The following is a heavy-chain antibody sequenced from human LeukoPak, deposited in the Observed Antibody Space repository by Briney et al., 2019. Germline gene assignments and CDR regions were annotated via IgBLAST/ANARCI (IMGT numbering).Heavy chain of an antibody. CDR2: IYSSGSS. V-gene: IGHV4-61*10. J-gene: IGHJ5*02. Sequence: SETLSLTCTVSGGSISRGNYYWSWIRQSAGKGLEWIGRIYSSGSSNYNPSLKSRVTISVDTSKNQFSLRLSSVTAADTAVYYCARVLCSGGSCYPGWFDPWGQGTLVTVSS. CDR1: GGSISRGNYY. CDR3: ARVLCSGGSCYPGWFDP. D-gene: IGHD2-15*01.